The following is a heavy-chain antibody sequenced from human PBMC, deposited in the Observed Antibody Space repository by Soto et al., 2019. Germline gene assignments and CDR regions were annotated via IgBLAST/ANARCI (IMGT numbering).Heavy chain of an antibody. CDR3: VRGDGDYHDGNGYLGRH. CDR2: IKNDGSGT. CDR1: GFPFSDYW. J-gene: IGHJ4*02. D-gene: IGHD3-22*01. V-gene: IGHV3-74*01. Sequence: EVQLVESGGGLVQLGGSLRLSCAASGFPFSDYWMHWVRQVPGKGLMWVSRIKNDGSGTYYADSVQGRFIMSRDNAQDTLCLQMNSLRVEDTAVYYCVRGDGDYHDGNGYLGRHWGQGTLVTVSS.